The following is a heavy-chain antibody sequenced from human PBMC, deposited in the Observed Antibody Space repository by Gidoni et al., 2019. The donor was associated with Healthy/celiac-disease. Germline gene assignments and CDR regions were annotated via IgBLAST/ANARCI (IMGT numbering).Heavy chain of an antibody. CDR1: GFTFSSYW. Sequence: EVQLVESGGGLVQPGGSLRLSCAASGFTFSSYWMSWVRQAPVKGLEWVANIKQDGSEKYYVESVKGRFTISRDNAKNSLYLQMNSLRAEDTAVYYCARPRYCSGGSCYPGYWGQGTLVTVSS. J-gene: IGHJ4*02. CDR2: IKQDGSEK. V-gene: IGHV3-7*04. CDR3: ARPRYCSGGSCYPGY. D-gene: IGHD2-15*01.